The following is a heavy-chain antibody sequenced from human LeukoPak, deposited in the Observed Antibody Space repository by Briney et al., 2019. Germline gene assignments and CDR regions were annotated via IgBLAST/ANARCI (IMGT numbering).Heavy chain of an antibody. CDR1: GFAFSTYS. CDR3: VRDPNALDY. V-gene: IGHV3-48*01. J-gene: IGHJ4*02. Sequence: SGGSLRLSFAASGFAFSTYSMNWVRQAPGKGLEWVSYINRRGSPIYYADSVKGRFTISRDNAKNSLYLQMNSLRAEDTAVYYCVRDPNALDYWGQGVLVTVSS. CDR2: INRRGSPI.